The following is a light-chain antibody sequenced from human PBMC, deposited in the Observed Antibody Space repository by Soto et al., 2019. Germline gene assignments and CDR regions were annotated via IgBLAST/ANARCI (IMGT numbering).Light chain of an antibody. CDR1: SSNIGSNY. V-gene: IGLV1-47*01. CDR2: WNS. J-gene: IGLJ2*01. CDR3: AAWDGSLRGVV. Sequence: QAVVTQAPSASGAPGQRVTISCSGSSSNIGSNYVYWYQQFPGMAPKLLIYWNSQRPSGVPDRFSGSKSGTSASLVISGLRSDDEADYYCAAWDGSLRGVVFGGGTKLTVL.